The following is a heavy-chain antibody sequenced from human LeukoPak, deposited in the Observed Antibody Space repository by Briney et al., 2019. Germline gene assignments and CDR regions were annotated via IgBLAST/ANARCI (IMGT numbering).Heavy chain of an antibody. CDR1: GFTFSSYS. CDR2: ISSSSSYI. CDR3: ARLGVAAAGPRIVPAAFDI. Sequence: PGGSLRLSCATSGFTFSSYSMNWVRQAPGKGLEWVSSISSSSSYIYYADSVKGRFAISRDNAKNSLYLQMNSLRAEDTAVYYCARLGVAAAGPRIVPAAFDIWGQGTMVTVSS. J-gene: IGHJ3*02. V-gene: IGHV3-21*01. D-gene: IGHD6-13*01.